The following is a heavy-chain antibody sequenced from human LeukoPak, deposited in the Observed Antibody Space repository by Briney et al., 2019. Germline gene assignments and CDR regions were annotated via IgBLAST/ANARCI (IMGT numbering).Heavy chain of an antibody. J-gene: IGHJ4*02. CDR2: ISGSGGST. CDR1: GFTFSSYA. CDR3: AKGDTTWELPHDY. D-gene: IGHD1-26*01. Sequence: GGSLRLSCAASGFTFSSYAMSWVRQAPGRGLECVSVISGSGGSTYYADSVKGRFTISRDNSKNRLYLQMNSLRAEDTAVYYCAKGDTTWELPHDYWGQGTLVTVSS. V-gene: IGHV3-23*01.